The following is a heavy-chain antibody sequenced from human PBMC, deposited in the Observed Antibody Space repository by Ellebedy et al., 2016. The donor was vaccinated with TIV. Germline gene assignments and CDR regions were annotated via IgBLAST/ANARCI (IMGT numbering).Heavy chain of an antibody. D-gene: IGHD7-27*01. CDR3: ARGYLGIDDAFDI. V-gene: IGHV1-18*01. J-gene: IGHJ3*02. CDR2: ISAYNGNT. Sequence: ASVKVSXXASGYTFTSYGISWVRQAPGQGLEWMGWISAYNGNTNYAQKLQGRVTITTDTSTSTAYMELRSLRSDDTAVYYCARGYLGIDDAFDIWGQGTMVTVSS. CDR1: GYTFTSYG.